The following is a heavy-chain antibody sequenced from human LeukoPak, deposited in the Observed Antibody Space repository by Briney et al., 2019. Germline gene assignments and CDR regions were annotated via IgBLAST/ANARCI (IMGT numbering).Heavy chain of an antibody. J-gene: IGHJ4*02. V-gene: IGHV3-49*04. Sequence: QPGGSLRLSCAASGFTFSDYYMSWVRQAPGKGLEWVGFIRSKAYGGTTEYAASVKGRFTISRDDSKSIAYLQMNSLKTEDTAVYYCTRTVRQRVSKYYFDYWGQGTLVTVSS. D-gene: IGHD6-13*01. CDR2: IRSKAYGGTT. CDR1: GFTFSDYY. CDR3: TRTVRQRVSKYYFDY.